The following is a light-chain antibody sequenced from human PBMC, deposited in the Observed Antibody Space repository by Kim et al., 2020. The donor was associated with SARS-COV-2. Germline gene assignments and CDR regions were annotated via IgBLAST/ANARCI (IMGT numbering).Light chain of an antibody. CDR2: GKY. J-gene: IGLJ3*02. CDR3: NSRDSSGDHVV. Sequence: ALGQTGRLPCQGDSLRNYYATWYQQRPGQAPVLVLYGKYNRPSGIPDRFSGSASGNTASLTITGAQAEDEADYYCNSRDSSGDHVVFGGGTKLTVL. V-gene: IGLV3-19*01. CDR1: SLRNYY.